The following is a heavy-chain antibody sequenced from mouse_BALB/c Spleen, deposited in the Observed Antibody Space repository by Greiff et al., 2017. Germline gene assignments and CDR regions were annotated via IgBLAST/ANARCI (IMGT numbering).Heavy chain of an antibody. CDR2: IYPGSGST. V-gene: IGHV1S22*01. D-gene: IGHD2-4*01. CDR3: TRERDYDAAWFAY. J-gene: IGHJ3*01. Sequence: LQQPGPELVRPGASVKLSCKASGYTFTSYWMHWVKQRHGQGLEWIGNIYPGSGSTNYDEKFKSKGTLTVDTSSSTAYMHLSSLTSEDSAVYYCTRERDYDAAWFAYWGQGTLVTVSA. CDR1: GYTFTSYW.